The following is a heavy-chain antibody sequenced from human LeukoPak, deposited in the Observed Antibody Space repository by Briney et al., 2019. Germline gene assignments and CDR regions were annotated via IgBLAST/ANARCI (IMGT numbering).Heavy chain of an antibody. D-gene: IGHD3-3*01. Sequence: GRSLRLSCAASGFTFSSYAMHWVRQAPGKGLEWVAVISYDGSNKYYADSVKGRFTISRDNSKNTLYLQMNSLRAEDTAVYYCARDYDDFWSGYSAWGQGTLVTVSS. J-gene: IGHJ5*02. CDR1: GFTFSSYA. CDR3: ARDYDDFWSGYSA. V-gene: IGHV3-30-3*01. CDR2: ISYDGSNK.